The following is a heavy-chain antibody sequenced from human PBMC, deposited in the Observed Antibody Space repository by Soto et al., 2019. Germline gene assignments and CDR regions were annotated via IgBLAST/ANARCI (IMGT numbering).Heavy chain of an antibody. V-gene: IGHV1-3*01. CDR2: INAGSGNT. J-gene: IGHJ4*02. CDR1: GYTFTTYA. Sequence: QVQLVQSGAEVKRPGASVKVSCKSSGYTFTTYALHWLRQAPGQGLQWMGWINAGSGNTKYSLDFQGRVTFTRDTPATTAYMELSSLRSEDTAVYYCARVPPWGNSGSYYIQHYDSWGQGTLVTVSS. CDR3: ARVPPWGNSGSYYIQHYDS. D-gene: IGHD3-10*01.